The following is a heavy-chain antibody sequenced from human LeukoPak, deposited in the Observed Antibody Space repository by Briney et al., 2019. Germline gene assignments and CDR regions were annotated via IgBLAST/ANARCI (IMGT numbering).Heavy chain of an antibody. CDR3: ARAGRDGYSPASDSFDI. CDR1: GGSINSGDNY. D-gene: IGHD5-24*01. Sequence: SQTLSLTCTVSGGSINSGDNYWSWIRQPPGKGLEWIGYIYYSGSTYYNPSLKSRVTISVDRSKNQFSLKLISVTAADTAVYYCARAGRDGYSPASDSFDIWGQGKTVTVSS. V-gene: IGHV4-30-2*01. J-gene: IGHJ3*02. CDR2: IYYSGST.